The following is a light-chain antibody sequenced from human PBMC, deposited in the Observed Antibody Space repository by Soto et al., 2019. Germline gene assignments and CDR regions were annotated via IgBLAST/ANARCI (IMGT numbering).Light chain of an antibody. CDR3: QQYDNLPRST. Sequence: DIQMPQSPSSLSASVGDRVTITCQASPDISNYLNWYQQKPGKAPKLLIYDASNLETGVPSRFSGSGSGTDFTFTISSLQPEDIATYYCQQYDNLPRSTFGQGTRLEIK. CDR1: PDISNY. CDR2: DAS. V-gene: IGKV1-33*01. J-gene: IGKJ5*01.